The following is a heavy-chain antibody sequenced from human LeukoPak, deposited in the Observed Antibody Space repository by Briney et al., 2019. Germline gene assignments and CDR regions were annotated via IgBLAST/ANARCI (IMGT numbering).Heavy chain of an antibody. CDR2: MNPNSGNT. Sequence: GASVKVSCKASGYTFTGYYMHWVRQAPGQGLEWMGWMNPNSGNTGYAQKFQGRVTMTRNTSISTAYMGLSSLRSEDTAVYYCAREVEESGWYYFDYWGQGTLVTVSS. V-gene: IGHV1-8*02. D-gene: IGHD6-19*01. J-gene: IGHJ4*02. CDR3: AREVEESGWYYFDY. CDR1: GYTFTGYY.